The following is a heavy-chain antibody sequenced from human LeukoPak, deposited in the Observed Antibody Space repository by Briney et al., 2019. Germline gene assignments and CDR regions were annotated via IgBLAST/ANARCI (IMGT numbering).Heavy chain of an antibody. CDR2: IIPILGIA. D-gene: IGHD2-2*01. CDR3: ATDIVVVPAAKAELFDY. Sequence: SVKVSCKASGGTFSSYAISWVRQAPGQGLEWMGRIIPILGIASYAQKFQGRVTITADKSTSTAYMELSSLRSEDTAVYYCATDIVVVPAAKAELFDYWGQGTLVTVSS. V-gene: IGHV1-69*04. J-gene: IGHJ4*02. CDR1: GGTFSSYA.